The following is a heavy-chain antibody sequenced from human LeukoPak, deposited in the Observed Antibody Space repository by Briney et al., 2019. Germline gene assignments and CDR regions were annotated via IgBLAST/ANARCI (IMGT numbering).Heavy chain of an antibody. J-gene: IGHJ4*02. CDR2: IRYDGTNI. CDR3: AKDRKLRGVNTLDY. CDR1: GFTFSYYA. D-gene: IGHD3-10*01. Sequence: GGSLRLSCVASGFTFSYYAMHWVRQAPGKRLEWVAFIRYDGTNIYYADSVKGRFTISRDNSKNTLYLQMNSLRAEDTAVYYCAKDRKLRGVNTLDYWGQGTLVTVSS. V-gene: IGHV3-30*02.